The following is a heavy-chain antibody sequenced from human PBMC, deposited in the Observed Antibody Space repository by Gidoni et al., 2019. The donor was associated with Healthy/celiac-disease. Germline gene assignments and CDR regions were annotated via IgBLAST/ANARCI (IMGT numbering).Heavy chain of an antibody. V-gene: IGHV3-21*01. CDR3: ARGDNYGDPPYDY. CDR2: ISSSSSYI. CDR1: GFTFSSYS. D-gene: IGHD4-17*01. Sequence: EVQLVESGGGLVKPGGSLRLSCAASGFTFSSYSMNWVRQAPGKGLEWVSSISSSSSYIYYADSVKGRFTISRDNAKNSLYLQMNSLRAEDTAVYYCARGDNYGDPPYDYWGQGTLVTVSS. J-gene: IGHJ4*02.